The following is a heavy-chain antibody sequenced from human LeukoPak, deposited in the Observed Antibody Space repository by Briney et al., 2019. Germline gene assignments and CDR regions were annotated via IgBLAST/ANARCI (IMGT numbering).Heavy chain of an antibody. CDR3: ARAGRRLFGVLIPLSFDY. V-gene: IGHV1-69*01. CDR2: ITPIFGTA. D-gene: IGHD3-3*01. Sequence: ASVKVSCKASGGTFSSYAISWVRQAPGQGLEWMGGITPIFGTANYPQKFQGRLTITADESTSTAYMDLSSLRSEDTAVYYCARAGRRLFGVLIPLSFDYWGQGTPVTVSS. CDR1: GGTFSSYA. J-gene: IGHJ4*02.